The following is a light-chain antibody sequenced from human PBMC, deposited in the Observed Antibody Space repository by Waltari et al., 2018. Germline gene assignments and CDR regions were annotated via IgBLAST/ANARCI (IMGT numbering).Light chain of an antibody. J-gene: IGLJ2*01. CDR2: LSD. CDR1: SSHIGRNS. V-gene: IGLV1-44*01. CDR3: ATWDDSLNAWI. Sequence: QSLLTQPPSISGAPGQRVPLSCSGGSSHIGRNSVNCYVQVPGPTPTPPMHGPATTPKLLMYLSDLRPSGVSDRFSGSKSGNSASLAITGLLSADEADYICATWDDSLNAWIFGGGTRLTVL.